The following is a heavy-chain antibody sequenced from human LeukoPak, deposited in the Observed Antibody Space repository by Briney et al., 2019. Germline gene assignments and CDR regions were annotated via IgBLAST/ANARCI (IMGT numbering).Heavy chain of an antibody. CDR2: IKGDGSMK. D-gene: IGHD2-21*01. CDR1: GFTFSSYS. Sequence: PGGSLRLSCAASGFTFSSYSMNWVRQAPGKGLEWVANIKGDGSMKKYADSVEGRFTISRDNAKNSMYLQMNSLRAEETAVYFCARTAYSDEGMDVWGKGTTVTVSS. CDR3: ARTAYSDEGMDV. V-gene: IGHV3-7*01. J-gene: IGHJ6*03.